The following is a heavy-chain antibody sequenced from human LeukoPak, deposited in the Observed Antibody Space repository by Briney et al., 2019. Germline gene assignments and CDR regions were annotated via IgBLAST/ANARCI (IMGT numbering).Heavy chain of an antibody. V-gene: IGHV4-34*01. J-gene: IGHJ4*02. CDR2: INHSGST. D-gene: IGHD1-26*01. CDR3: ARDGSYKRLDY. CDR1: GGSFSGHY. Sequence: SETLSLTYAVYGGSFSGHYWSWIRQPPGKGLEWVGEINHSGSTNYNPSLKSRVTISVDTSKNQFSLKLSSVTAADTAVYYCARDGSYKRLDYWGQGTLVTVSS.